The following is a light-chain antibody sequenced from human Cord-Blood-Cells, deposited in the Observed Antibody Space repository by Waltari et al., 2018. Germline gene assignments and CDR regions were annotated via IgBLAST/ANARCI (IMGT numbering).Light chain of an antibody. CDR3: QQYGNLPT. V-gene: IGKV1-33*01. J-gene: IGKJ3*01. Sequence: DIQMTQSLSSLSASVGNRVTITCQASQDISNYLNWYQQKPGKAPKLLIYDASNLETGVPSRFSGSGSGTDFTLTISSLQPEDIATYYCQQYGNLPTFGPGTKVDIK. CDR2: DAS. CDR1: QDISNY.